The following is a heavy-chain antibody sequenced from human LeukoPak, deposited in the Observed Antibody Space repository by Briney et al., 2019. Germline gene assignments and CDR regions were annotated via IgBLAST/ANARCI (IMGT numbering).Heavy chain of an antibody. CDR3: ARRRAMVKKYYYYYMDV. J-gene: IGHJ6*03. CDR1: GVSFSGYY. V-gene: IGHV4-34*01. Sequence: SETLSLTCAVYGVSFSGYYWSWVRQPPGKGVEWIGEINHSGSTNYTPSLKSRLTISVATSKNQFSLKLSSVTAADTAVYYCARRRAMVKKYYYYYMDVWGKGTTVTVSS. CDR2: INHSGST. D-gene: IGHD5-18*01.